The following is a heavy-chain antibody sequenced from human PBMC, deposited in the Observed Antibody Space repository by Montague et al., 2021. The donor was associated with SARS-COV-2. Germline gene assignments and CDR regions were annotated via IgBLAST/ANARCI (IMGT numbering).Heavy chain of an antibody. Sequence: SETLSLTCAVHGGSLSTYSWNWIRQPPGKGLEWIGEIHHGGSTNYNPSLKSRATISADTSKNQFSLKLTSVAAADTAVYYCARLGDGVVPSPIIGVGPYYSYYYMDVWGKGTTVTVSS. D-gene: IGHD2-15*01. CDR1: GGSLSTYS. CDR3: ARLGDGVVPSPIIGVGPYYSYYYMDV. CDR2: IHHGGST. V-gene: IGHV4-34*01. J-gene: IGHJ6*03.